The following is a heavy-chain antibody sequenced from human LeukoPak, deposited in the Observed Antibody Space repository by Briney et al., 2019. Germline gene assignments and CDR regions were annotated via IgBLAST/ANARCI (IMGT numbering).Heavy chain of an antibody. J-gene: IGHJ4*02. D-gene: IGHD6-6*01. CDR1: GHSFMNYW. Sequence: KVSCKGSGHSFMNYWIGWVRQMPGKGLEWMGISYPSDSDTRYSPSFQGQVIISADKSISTAYLQWRSLKASDTAMYYCARQGWGDTSSSPDYWGRGTLVTVSS. V-gene: IGHV5-51*01. CDR3: ARQGWGDTSSSPDY. CDR2: SYPSDSDT.